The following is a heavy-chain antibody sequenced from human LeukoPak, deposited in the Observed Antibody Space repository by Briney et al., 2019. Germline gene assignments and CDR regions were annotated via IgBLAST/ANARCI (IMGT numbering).Heavy chain of an antibody. V-gene: IGHV4-4*07. D-gene: IGHD3-10*01. CDR3: ARGGITMVRGVIPFDY. CDR1: GDSITYFY. J-gene: IGHJ4*02. CDR2: ISSSGST. Sequence: SETLSLTCSVSGDSITYFYWSWIRQAAGKGLEWIGRISSSGSTDYNASLKSRVTMSVDTSKNQLSLKVISVTAADTAVYYCARGGITMVRGVIPFDYWGQGTLVTVSS.